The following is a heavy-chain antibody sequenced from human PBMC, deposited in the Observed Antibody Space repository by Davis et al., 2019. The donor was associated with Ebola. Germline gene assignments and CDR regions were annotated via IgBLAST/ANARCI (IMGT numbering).Heavy chain of an antibody. D-gene: IGHD3-22*01. J-gene: IGHJ4*02. V-gene: IGHV4-59*11. CDR1: GGSISGHY. CDR2: IYYHGNT. Sequence: SETLSLTCTVSGGSISGHYWSWIRQPPGKGLEWIGYIYYHGNTSYNPSLKSRVTMSVDTSRNHFALKVSSVTAADTAVYYCARESYYYDSSGYYKGGFDYWGQGTLVTVSS. CDR3: ARESYYYDSSGYYKGGFDY.